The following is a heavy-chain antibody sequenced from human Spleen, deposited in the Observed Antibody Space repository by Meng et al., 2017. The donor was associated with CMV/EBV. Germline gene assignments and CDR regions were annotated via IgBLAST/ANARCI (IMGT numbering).Heavy chain of an antibody. J-gene: IGHJ4*02. CDR1: GYTFSGYY. Sequence: ASVKVSCKASGYTFSGYYLHWVRQAPGQGLQSMGWINPKSGVTNSAQKFQGRVTMTRDTSTSTAYMELSGLRSDDTAVYYCARDSAATVDYWGQGTLVTVSS. V-gene: IGHV1-2*02. CDR3: ARDSAATVDY. CDR2: INPKSGVT. D-gene: IGHD2-15*01.